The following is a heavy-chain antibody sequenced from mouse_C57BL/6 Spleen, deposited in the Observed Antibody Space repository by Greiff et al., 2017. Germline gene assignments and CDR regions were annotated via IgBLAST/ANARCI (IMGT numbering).Heavy chain of an antibody. D-gene: IGHD2-3*01. Sequence: EVQLQQSGPELVKPGASVKISCKASGYSFTGYYMNWVKQSPEKSLEWIGEINPSTGGTTYTQKFKAKATLTVDKSSSTAYMQLKSLTSEDSAVYYCARGGADGPMDYWGQGTSVTVSS. CDR1: GYSFTGYY. V-gene: IGHV1-42*01. CDR2: INPSTGGT. CDR3: ARGGADGPMDY. J-gene: IGHJ4*01.